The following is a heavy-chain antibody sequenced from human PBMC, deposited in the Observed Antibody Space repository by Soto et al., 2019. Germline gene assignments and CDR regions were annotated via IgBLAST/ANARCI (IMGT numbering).Heavy chain of an antibody. Sequence: QVQLVQSGSEVKKPGASVNVSCKAFGYTFTSYGFSWVRQVPGQWLEWLGWISAFNGDTQYAQTMKGRLTVTTDTSTTTVHMQLRSLTPADTAVSDCTREAGWQRMVPYDWGQGTLVSGS. CDR2: ISAFNGDT. J-gene: IGHJ4*02. D-gene: IGHD6-25*01. CDR3: TREAGWQRMVPYD. V-gene: IGHV1-18*04. CDR1: GYTFTSYG.